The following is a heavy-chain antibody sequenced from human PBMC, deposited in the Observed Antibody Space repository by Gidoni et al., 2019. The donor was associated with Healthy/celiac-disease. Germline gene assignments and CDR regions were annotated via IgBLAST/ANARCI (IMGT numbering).Heavy chain of an antibody. D-gene: IGHD1-26*01. CDR2: INPSGGST. Sequence: QVQLVQSGAEAKKPGASVKVSCKASGYTFTSYYIHWVRQAPGQGLEWMGIINPSGGSTSYAQKFQGRVTMTRDTSTSTVYVDLSSLRSEDTAVYYCARGWDSGKFDFWGQGTLVTVSS. J-gene: IGHJ4*02. CDR1: GYTFTSYY. CDR3: ARGWDSGKFDF. V-gene: IGHV1-46*01.